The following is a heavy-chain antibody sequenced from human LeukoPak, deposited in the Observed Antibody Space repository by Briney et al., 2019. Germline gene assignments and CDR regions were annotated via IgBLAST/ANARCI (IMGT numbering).Heavy chain of an antibody. CDR1: GFTFSSYS. V-gene: IGHV3-21*01. J-gene: IGHJ4*02. CDR3: ASAEGSYYDY. CDR2: ISSSSSYI. D-gene: IGHD3-10*01. Sequence: GGSLRLSCAASGFTFSSYSMNWVRQAPGKGLEWVSSISSSSSYIYYADSVKGRFTISRDNAKNSPYLQMNSLRAEDTAVYYCASAEGSYYDYWGQGTLVTVSS.